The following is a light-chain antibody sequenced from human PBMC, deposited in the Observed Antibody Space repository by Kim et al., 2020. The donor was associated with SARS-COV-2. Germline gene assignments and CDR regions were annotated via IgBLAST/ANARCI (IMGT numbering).Light chain of an antibody. J-gene: IGKJ2*01. Sequence: EIVMTQSPATLSVSPGERATVSCRASQSVSSNLAWYQQKPGQAPRLLIHGASTRATGIPARFSGSGSGTEFTLTISSLQSEDFAVYYCQQYNNWPPYTFGQGTKLEI. V-gene: IGKV3-15*01. CDR1: QSVSSN. CDR2: GAS. CDR3: QQYNNWPPYT.